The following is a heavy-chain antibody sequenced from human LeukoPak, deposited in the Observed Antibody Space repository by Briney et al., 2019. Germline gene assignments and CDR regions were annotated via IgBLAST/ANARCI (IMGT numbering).Heavy chain of an antibody. V-gene: IGHV3-30*03. J-gene: IGHJ6*03. CDR1: GFTFSSYG. Sequence: GGSLRLSCAASGFTFSSYGMHWVRQAPGEGLEGVAVISYDGSNKYYADSVKGRFTISRDNSKNTLSLQMNSLRGEDTAVYYCARCLLYLWNRNFYYYMDVWGKGTTVTVSS. CDR2: ISYDGSNK. D-gene: IGHD2-8*01. CDR3: ARCLLYLWNRNFYYYMDV.